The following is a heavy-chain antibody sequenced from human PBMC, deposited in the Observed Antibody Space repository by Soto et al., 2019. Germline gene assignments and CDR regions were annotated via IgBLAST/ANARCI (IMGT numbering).Heavy chain of an antibody. D-gene: IGHD6-19*01. J-gene: IGHJ5*02. CDR3: AKDRSAWPNFFDP. V-gene: IGHV3-23*01. Sequence: GGSLRLSCVVAGFTLGNYAMHWVRQAPGKGLEWVSAISSSGTNTYYADSVKGRFTISRDISKNTLYLQMTSLRADDTAVYYCAKDRSAWPNFFDPWGQGTLVTVSS. CDR1: GFTLGNYA. CDR2: ISSSGTNT.